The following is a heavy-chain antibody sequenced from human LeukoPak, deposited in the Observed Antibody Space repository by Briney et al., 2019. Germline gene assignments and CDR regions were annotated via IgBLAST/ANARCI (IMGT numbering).Heavy chain of an antibody. V-gene: IGHV4-34*01. CDR2: INHSGST. Sequence: SETLSLTCAVYGGSFSGYYWNWLRQPPGKGLEWIGEINHSGSTNYNPSLKSRVTISVDTSKNQFSLKLSSVTAADTAVYYCARGHGDYEDNWFDPWGQGTLVTVSS. D-gene: IGHD4-17*01. CDR1: GGSFSGYY. J-gene: IGHJ5*02. CDR3: ARGHGDYEDNWFDP.